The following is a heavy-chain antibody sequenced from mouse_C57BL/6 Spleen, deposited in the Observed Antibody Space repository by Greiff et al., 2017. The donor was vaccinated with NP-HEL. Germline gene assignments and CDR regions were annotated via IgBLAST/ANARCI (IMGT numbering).Heavy chain of an antibody. J-gene: IGHJ2*01. D-gene: IGHD1-1*01. Sequence: QVQLQQPGAELVMPGASVKLSCKASGYTFTSYWMHWVKQRPGQGLEWIGEIDPSDSYTNYNQKFKGKSTLTVDKSSSTAYMQLSSLTSEDSAVYYCARIGHYYCSSYCDYWGQGTTLTVSS. CDR2: IDPSDSYT. CDR3: ARIGHYYCSSYCDY. CDR1: GYTFTSYW. V-gene: IGHV1-69*01.